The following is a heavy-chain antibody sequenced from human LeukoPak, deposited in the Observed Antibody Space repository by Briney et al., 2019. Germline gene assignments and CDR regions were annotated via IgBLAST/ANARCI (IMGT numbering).Heavy chain of an antibody. CDR1: GFTFSSYW. V-gene: IGHV3-7*01. D-gene: IGHD1-1*01. CDR3: ASRTHWFDP. J-gene: IGHJ5*02. Sequence: GGSLRLSCAASGFTFSSYWMSWVRQAPGKGLEWVANIKGDGSKTYYVDSMKGRFTITRDNAKNSLYLQMNSLRAEDTAVYYCASRTHWFDPWGQGTLVTVSS. CDR2: IKGDGSKT.